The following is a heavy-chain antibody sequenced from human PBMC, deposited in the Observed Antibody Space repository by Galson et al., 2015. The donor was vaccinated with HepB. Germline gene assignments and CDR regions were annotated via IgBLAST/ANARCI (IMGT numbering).Heavy chain of an antibody. D-gene: IGHD6-13*01. CDR3: AKDSSSSLDY. V-gene: IGHV3-30-3*01. CDR1: GFTFSSYA. CDR2: ISYDGSNK. Sequence: SLRLSCAASGFTFSSYAMHWVRQALGKGLEWVAVISYDGSNKYYADSVKGRFTISRDNSKNTLYLQMNSLRAEDTAVYYCAKDSSSSLDYWGQGTLVTVSS. J-gene: IGHJ4*02.